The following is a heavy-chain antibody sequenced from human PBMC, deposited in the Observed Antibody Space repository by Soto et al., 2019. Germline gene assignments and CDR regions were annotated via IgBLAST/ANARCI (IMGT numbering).Heavy chain of an antibody. V-gene: IGHV2-5*02. J-gene: IGHJ5*02. CDR2: IYWDDDK. CDR1: GFSLSTSGVG. Sequence: QITLKESGPTLVKPTQTLTLTCTFSGFSLSTSGVGVGWIRQPPGKALEWLAFIYWDDDKRYSPSLKSRLTITKDTAKIQVVLTMINMDPVDTATYYCAHRPIVVAGTRGLAWFDPWGQGTLVTVSS. CDR3: AHRPIVVAGTRGLAWFDP. D-gene: IGHD6-19*01.